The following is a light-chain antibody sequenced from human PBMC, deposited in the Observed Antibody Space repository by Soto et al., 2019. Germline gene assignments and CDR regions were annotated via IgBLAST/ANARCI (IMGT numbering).Light chain of an antibody. Sequence: DIVMTQSPGSLAVSLGERATINCKSSQIVLYTSNNKNYLAWYQQKTGQPPKLLIYWASARESGVPDRFSGSGSGTEFTLTISSLQAEDVAVYYCQQYYGSPYTFGQGTKLEIK. V-gene: IGKV4-1*01. CDR2: WAS. J-gene: IGKJ2*01. CDR1: QIVLYTSNNKNY. CDR3: QQYYGSPYT.